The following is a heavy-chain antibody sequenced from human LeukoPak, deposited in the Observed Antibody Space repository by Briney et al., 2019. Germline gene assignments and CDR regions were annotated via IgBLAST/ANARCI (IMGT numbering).Heavy chain of an antibody. CDR3: ARVGVPLSQWLVYFYYYYMDV. Sequence: GGSLRLSCAASGFTFSNAWMSWVRQAPGKGLEWVGRIKSKTDGGTTDYAAPVKGRFTISRDNAKNSLYLQMNSLRAEDTAVYYCARVGVPLSQWLVYFYYYYMDVWGKGTTVTVSS. D-gene: IGHD6-19*01. CDR2: IKSKTDGGTT. V-gene: IGHV3-15*01. CDR1: GFTFSNAW. J-gene: IGHJ6*03.